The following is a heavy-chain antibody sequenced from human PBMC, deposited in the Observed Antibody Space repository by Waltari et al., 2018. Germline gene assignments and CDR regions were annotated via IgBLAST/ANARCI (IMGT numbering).Heavy chain of an antibody. CDR1: GFTLSDSG. V-gene: IGHV3-30*04. CDR3: ARGFSSWGTFEY. CDR2: MSYDGSNK. Sequence: QVHLVESGGGVVQPGRSLRLSCAASGFTLSDSGMHWVRQAPGTGLEWVAAMSYDGSNKHYVDSVKGRFTLSRDDSKNTLYLQMNSLTTEDTAVYYCARGFSSWGTFEYWGQGTLVTVSS. J-gene: IGHJ4*02. D-gene: IGHD6-13*01.